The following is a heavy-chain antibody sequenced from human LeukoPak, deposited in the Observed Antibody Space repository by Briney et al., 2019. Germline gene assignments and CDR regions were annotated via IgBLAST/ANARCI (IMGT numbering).Heavy chain of an antibody. CDR2: ISYDGSNK. CDR1: GFTFSSYG. V-gene: IGHV3-30*18. D-gene: IGHD6-13*01. J-gene: IGHJ4*02. CDR3: AKDPRAIAAAVIDY. Sequence: GRSLRLSCAAFGFTFSSYGMHWVRQAPGKGLEWVAVISYDGSNKYYADSVKGRFTISRDNSKNTLYLQMNSLRAEDTAVYYCAKDPRAIAAAVIDYWGQGTLVTVSS.